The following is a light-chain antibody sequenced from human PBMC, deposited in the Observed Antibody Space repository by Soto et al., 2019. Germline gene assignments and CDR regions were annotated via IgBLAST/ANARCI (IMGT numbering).Light chain of an antibody. CDR2: AAS. J-gene: IGKJ1*01. Sequence: IQLTQSPSLLSASVGDRVTITCRGGQRISSYLAWYQQKTGKAPKPLIYAASTLQSGVPSRFSCSGSGKEFTLIISGLQTDDSATYFCQQYTNTNNTWMFGQGTKVDIK. V-gene: IGKV1-9*01. CDR3: QQYTNTNNTWM. CDR1: QRISSY.